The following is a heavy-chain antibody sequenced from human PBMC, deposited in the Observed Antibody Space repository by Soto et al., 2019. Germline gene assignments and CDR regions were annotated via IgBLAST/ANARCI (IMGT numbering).Heavy chain of an antibody. D-gene: IGHD1-1*01. J-gene: IGHJ5*02. CDR3: TRQGKGTSWFDP. CDR2: IRMKGDSYAT. Sequence: GGSLRLSCAASGFIFSDSVMHWVRQASGKGLEWVGRIRMKGDSYATTYIASVKGRFTISRDDSKNTAYLQMNSLKIEDTAMYYCTRQGKGTSWFDPWGQGTLVTVSS. CDR1: GFIFSDSV. V-gene: IGHV3-73*01.